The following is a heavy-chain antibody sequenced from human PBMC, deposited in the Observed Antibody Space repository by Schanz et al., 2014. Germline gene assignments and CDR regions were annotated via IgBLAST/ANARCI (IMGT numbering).Heavy chain of an antibody. Sequence: EVRLVESGGGLVKPGGSLRLSCAASGFSFSTYGMTWVRQAPGKGLEWVSSISPSSSYIYYADSVKGRFTISRDNSRNTLYLQMKSLRVEDTAVYYCARDLISSGWYGWGQGTLVTVSS. CDR1: GFSFSTYG. D-gene: IGHD6-19*01. CDR2: ISPSSSYI. V-gene: IGHV3-21*04. CDR3: ARDLISSGWYG. J-gene: IGHJ4*02.